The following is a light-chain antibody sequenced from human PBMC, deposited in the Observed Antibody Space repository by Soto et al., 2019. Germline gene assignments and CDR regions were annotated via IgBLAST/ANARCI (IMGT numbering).Light chain of an antibody. CDR2: EVS. CDR3: SSSTINNTVL. J-gene: IGLJ2*01. Sequence: QSALTQPASVSGSPGQSITISCTGTSSDVGGYNYVSWYQQHPGKAPKLMIYEVSNRPSGVSNRFSGSKSGNTASLTISGLQAEDEADYYCSSSTINNTVLFGGGTKLTVL. V-gene: IGLV2-14*01. CDR1: SSDVGGYNY.